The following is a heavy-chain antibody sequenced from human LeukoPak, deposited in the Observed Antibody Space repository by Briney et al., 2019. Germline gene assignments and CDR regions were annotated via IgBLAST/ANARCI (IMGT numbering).Heavy chain of an antibody. CDR1: GFTFSDAW. D-gene: IGHD2-15*01. CDR3: TRAIGGGRDPDFDY. CDR2: IKNKNTGETT. V-gene: IGHV3-15*01. J-gene: IGHJ4*02. Sequence: GGSLRLTCAASGFTFSDAWMSWVRQAPGKGLEWVGRIKNKNTGETTDYAAPVKGRFTISRDDSKNTLYLQMNSLKSEDTAVYYCTRAIGGGRDPDFDYWGQGTLVTVSS.